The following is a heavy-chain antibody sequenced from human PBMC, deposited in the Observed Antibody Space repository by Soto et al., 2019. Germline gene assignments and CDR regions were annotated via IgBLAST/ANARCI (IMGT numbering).Heavy chain of an antibody. D-gene: IGHD2-2*01. Sequence: GGSLRLSCAASGFTFSSYEMNWVRQAPGKGLEWVSYISSSGSTIYYADSVKGRFTISRDNAKNSLYLQMNSLRAEDTAVYYCYGLPAAIPYWGQGTLVTVSS. CDR1: GFTFSSYE. V-gene: IGHV3-48*03. CDR3: YGLPAAIPY. J-gene: IGHJ4*02. CDR2: ISSSGSTI.